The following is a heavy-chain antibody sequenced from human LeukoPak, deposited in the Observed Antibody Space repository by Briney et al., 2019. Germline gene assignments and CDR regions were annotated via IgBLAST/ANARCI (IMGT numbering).Heavy chain of an antibody. D-gene: IGHD6-6*01. CDR2: IYHSGST. CDR3: ARHRDYSSSDY. V-gene: IGHV4-38-2*01. Sequence: PSETLSLTCAVSGYSISSGYYWGWIRQPPGKGLEWIGRIYHSGSTYYNPSLKSRVTISVDTSKNQFSLKLSSVTAADTAVYYCARHRDYSSSDYWGQGTLVTVSS. J-gene: IGHJ4*02. CDR1: GYSISSGYY.